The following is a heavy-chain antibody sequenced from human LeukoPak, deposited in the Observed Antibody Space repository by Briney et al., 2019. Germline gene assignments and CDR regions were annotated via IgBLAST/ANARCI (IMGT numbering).Heavy chain of an antibody. CDR1: GFTFSSYG. CDR2: IRYDGSNK. J-gene: IGHJ3*02. V-gene: IGHV3-30*02. Sequence: GGSLRLSCAASGFTFSSYGMHWVRQAPGKGLEWVAFIRYDGSNKYYADSVKGRFTISRDNSKNTLYLQMNSLRAEDTAVYYCAEDIAYDFWSGYTMGHAFDIWGQGTMVTVSS. D-gene: IGHD3-3*01. CDR3: AEDIAYDFWSGYTMGHAFDI.